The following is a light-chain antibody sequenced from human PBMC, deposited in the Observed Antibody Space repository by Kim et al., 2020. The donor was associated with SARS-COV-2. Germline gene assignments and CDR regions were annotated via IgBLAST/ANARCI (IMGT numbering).Light chain of an antibody. J-gene: IGLJ2*01. V-gene: IGLV7-46*01. CDR2: DTT. CDR1: TGAVTSGHF. Sequence: QAVVTQEPSLTVSPGGTVTLTCGSSTGAVTSGHFPYWFQQKPGQAPRTLIYDTTNKDSWTPARFSGSLLGGKAALTLSGAQPEDEADYYCLLAYTDARLAVFGGGTQLTVL. CDR3: LLAYTDARLAV.